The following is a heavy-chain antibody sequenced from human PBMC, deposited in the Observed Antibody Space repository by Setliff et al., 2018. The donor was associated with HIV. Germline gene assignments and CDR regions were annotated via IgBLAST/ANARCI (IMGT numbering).Heavy chain of an antibody. CDR1: GGSISSGSYY. V-gene: IGHV4-61*09. CDR3: ARVYYGDLEY. D-gene: IGHD4-17*01. CDR2: IYSSGST. Sequence: SETLSLTCTVSGGSISSGSYYWSWIRQPAGKGLEWIGHIYSSGSTNYNPSLKSRVTISADTSKNQFSLNLSSVTAADTAVYFCARVYYGDLEYWGQGILVTVSS. J-gene: IGHJ4*02.